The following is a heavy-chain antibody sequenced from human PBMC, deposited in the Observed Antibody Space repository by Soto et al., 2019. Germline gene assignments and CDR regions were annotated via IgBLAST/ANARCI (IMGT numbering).Heavy chain of an antibody. CDR1: GYTFTSYA. Sequence: ASVKVSCKASGYTFTSYAMHWLRQAPGQRLEWMGWINAGNGNTKYSQKFQGRVTITRDTSASTAYMELSSLRSEDTAVYYCARVSGIAVAGYYYYYMDVWGKGTTVTVSS. CDR3: ARVSGIAVAGYYYYYMDV. J-gene: IGHJ6*03. CDR2: INAGNGNT. V-gene: IGHV1-3*01. D-gene: IGHD6-19*01.